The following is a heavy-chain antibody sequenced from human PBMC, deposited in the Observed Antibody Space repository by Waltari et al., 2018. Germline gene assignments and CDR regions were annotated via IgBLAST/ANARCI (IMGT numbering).Heavy chain of an antibody. CDR1: GYLFSNAG. CDR2: IYPYNGNT. Sequence: QLVQSGAGVKKPEASVTVTCNDSGYLFSNAGITWVRKAPGQGLEWMGWIYPYNGNTKYEQNFQGRVTMTTDTSTTTAYMEIRSLRSDDTAIYYCARDDVDSSNFGGFWGQGTLVTVSS. CDR3: ARDDVDSSNFGGF. J-gene: IGHJ4*02. V-gene: IGHV1-18*01. D-gene: IGHD6-13*01.